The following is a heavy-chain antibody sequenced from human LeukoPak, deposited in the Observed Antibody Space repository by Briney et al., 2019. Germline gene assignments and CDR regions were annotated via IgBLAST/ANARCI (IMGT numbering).Heavy chain of an antibody. V-gene: IGHV1-46*01. CDR2: INPSGGST. CDR3: ARGRPIAITMVRGAQIDY. J-gene: IGHJ4*02. Sequence: GASVKVSCEASGYTFTSYYMHWVRQAPGQGLEWMGIINPSGGSTSYAQKFQGRVTMTRDTSTSTVYMELSSLRSEDTAVYYCARGRPIAITMVRGAQIDYWGQGTLVTVSS. CDR1: GYTFTSYY. D-gene: IGHD3-10*01.